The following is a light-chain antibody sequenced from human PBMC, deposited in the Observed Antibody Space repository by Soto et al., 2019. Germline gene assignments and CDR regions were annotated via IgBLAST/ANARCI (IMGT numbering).Light chain of an antibody. Sequence: EIVMTQSPATLSVSPGERATLSCRASQSISSSLVWYQQKPGQAPRLIIYGASTRATGVPARFSGSGSGTEFTLTISSLQSEDFAVYYCQQYGNWPRAFGQGTKVDIK. CDR2: GAS. CDR3: QQYGNWPRA. V-gene: IGKV3-15*01. CDR1: QSISSS. J-gene: IGKJ1*01.